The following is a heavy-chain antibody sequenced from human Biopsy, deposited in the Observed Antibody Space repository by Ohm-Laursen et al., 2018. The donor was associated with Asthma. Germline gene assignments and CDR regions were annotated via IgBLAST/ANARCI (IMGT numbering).Heavy chain of an antibody. CDR2: ISHDGSNK. CDR3: ARSDCGSGGYCYIPFYF. D-gene: IGHD2-21*02. V-gene: IGHV3-30*03. CDR1: GFTFSSYG. J-gene: IGHJ4*02. Sequence: SLRLSCAASGFTFSSYGMHWVRQAPGKGLEWVAVISHDGSNKYYADSVKGRFTISRDISKNTLYLQMNSLRAEDTAVYYCARSDCGSGGYCYIPFYFWGQGTLVTVSS.